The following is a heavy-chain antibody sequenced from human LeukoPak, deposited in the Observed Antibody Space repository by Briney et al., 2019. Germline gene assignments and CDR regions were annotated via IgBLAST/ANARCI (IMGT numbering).Heavy chain of an antibody. D-gene: IGHD6-19*01. V-gene: IGHV3-53*01. Sequence: SCKASGYTFTSYAMHWVRQAPGKGLEWLSIIYSGGSTYYADSVKGRFTISRDDSKNTLYLQMNSLRPEDTAVYYCARDPLSVTGTNERYDYYGFDVWGQGTTVTVSS. J-gene: IGHJ6*02. CDR2: IYSGGST. CDR1: GYTFTSYA. CDR3: ARDPLSVTGTNERYDYYGFDV.